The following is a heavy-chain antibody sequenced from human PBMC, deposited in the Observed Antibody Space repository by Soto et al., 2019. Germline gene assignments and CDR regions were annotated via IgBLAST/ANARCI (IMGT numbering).Heavy chain of an antibody. CDR3: ARGLRGRRIQLWPAFLDD. CDR2: IYPSGST. Sequence: SVTLSLTCLSQGDAIVSHNWGRIRQTSGKGLEWIGRIYPSGSTNYSPSLKRRVTISEDTSKNQFSLKLSSVTAADTAVYYCARGLRGRRIQLWPAFLDDRGQGTLATVS. CDR1: GDAIVSHN. D-gene: IGHD5-18*01. V-gene: IGHV4-4*07. J-gene: IGHJ4*02.